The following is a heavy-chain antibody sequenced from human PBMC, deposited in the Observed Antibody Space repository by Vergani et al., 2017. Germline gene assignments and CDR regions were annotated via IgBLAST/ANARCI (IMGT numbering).Heavy chain of an antibody. CDR2: IYYSGST. J-gene: IGHJ1*01. CDR3: ARYPTTYYYDSSGYYPGGSN. CDR1: GGSISSGGYY. Sequence: QLQLQESGSGLVKPSQTLSLTCAVSGGSISSGGYYWGWIRQPPGKGLEWIGSIYYSGSTYYNPSLKSRVTISVDTSKNQFSLKLSSVTAADTAVYYCARYPTTYYYDSSGYYPGGSNWGQGTLVTVSS. V-gene: IGHV4-30-2*03. D-gene: IGHD3-22*01.